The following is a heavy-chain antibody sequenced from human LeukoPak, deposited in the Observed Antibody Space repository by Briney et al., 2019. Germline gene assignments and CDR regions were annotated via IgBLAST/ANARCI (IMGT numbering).Heavy chain of an antibody. D-gene: IGHD4-11*01. V-gene: IGHV4-34*01. CDR3: ARVTMTTVTD. CDR1: GGSFSGYY. Sequence: PSETLSLTCAVYGGSFSGYYWSWIRQPPGKGLEWIGEINHSGSTNYNPSLKSRVTISVDTSKNQFSLKLSSVTAADTAVYYCARVTMTTVTDWGQGTLVTVSS. CDR2: INHSGST. J-gene: IGHJ4*02.